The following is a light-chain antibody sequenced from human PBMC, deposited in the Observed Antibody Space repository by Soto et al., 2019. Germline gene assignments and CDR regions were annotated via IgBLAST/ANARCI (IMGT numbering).Light chain of an antibody. CDR1: SSDVGGYNY. Sequence: QSALTQPASVSGSPGQSITISCTGTSSDVGGYNYVSWYQQHPGKAPKLMIYEVSNRPSGVSNRFSGSKSGNTASLTISGLQAEDGADYYCRSYTSSSIYVFGTGTKLTVL. J-gene: IGLJ1*01. CDR3: RSYTSSSIYV. V-gene: IGLV2-14*01. CDR2: EVS.